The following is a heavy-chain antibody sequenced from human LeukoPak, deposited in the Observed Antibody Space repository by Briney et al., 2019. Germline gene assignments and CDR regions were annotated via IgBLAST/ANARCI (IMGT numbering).Heavy chain of an antibody. CDR1: GFTFSSYE. Sequence: GGSLRLSCAASGFTFSSYEMNWVRQAPGKGLEWVSYMSSSGSTIYYADSVKGRFTISRDNAKNSLYLQMNSLRAEDTAVYYCARGDRGYYYYGMDVWGQGTTVTVSS. CDR2: MSSSGSTI. D-gene: IGHD1-14*01. J-gene: IGHJ6*02. CDR3: ARGDRGYYYYGMDV. V-gene: IGHV3-48*03.